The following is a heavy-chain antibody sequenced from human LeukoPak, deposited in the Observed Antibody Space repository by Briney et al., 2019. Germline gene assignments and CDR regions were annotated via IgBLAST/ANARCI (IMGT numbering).Heavy chain of an antibody. V-gene: IGHV4-59*01. Sequence: QPSETLSLTCTVSGGSISSYYWSWIRQPPGKGLEWIGYIYYSGSTNYNPSLKSRVTISVDTSKNQFSLKLSSVTAADTAVYYCATSSTGYCSGGSCYQYYFDYWGQGTLVTVSS. J-gene: IGHJ4*02. CDR3: ATSSTGYCSGGSCYQYYFDY. CDR2: IYYSGST. CDR1: GGSISSYY. D-gene: IGHD2-15*01.